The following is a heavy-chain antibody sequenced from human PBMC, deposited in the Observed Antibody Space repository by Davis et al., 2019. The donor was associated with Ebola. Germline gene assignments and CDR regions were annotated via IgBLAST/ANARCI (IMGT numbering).Heavy chain of an antibody. V-gene: IGHV3-30*03. CDR3: ARDDHSGYGELGY. D-gene: IGHD5-12*01. Sequence: PGGSLRLSCAASGFTFSSYGMHWVRQAPGKGLEWVAVISYDGSNKYYADSVKGRFTISRDNSKNTLYLQMNSLRAEDTAVYYCARDDHSGYGELGYWGQGTLVTVSS. CDR2: ISYDGSNK. J-gene: IGHJ4*02. CDR1: GFTFSSYG.